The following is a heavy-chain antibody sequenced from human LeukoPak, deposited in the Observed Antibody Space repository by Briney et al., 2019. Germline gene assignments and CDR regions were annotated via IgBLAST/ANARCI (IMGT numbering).Heavy chain of an antibody. CDR3: ASWEASTNY. Sequence: GGSLRLSCAASGFTFSSYAMHWVRQAPGKGLEWVAVISYDGSNKYYADSVKGRFTISRDNSKNTLYLQMNSLRAEDTAVYYCASWEASTNYWGQGTLVTVSS. CDR1: GFTFSSYA. J-gene: IGHJ4*02. CDR2: ISYDGSNK. D-gene: IGHD1-26*01. V-gene: IGHV3-30*04.